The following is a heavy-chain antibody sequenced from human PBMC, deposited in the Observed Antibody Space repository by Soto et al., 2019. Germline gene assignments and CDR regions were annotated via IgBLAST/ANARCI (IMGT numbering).Heavy chain of an antibody. CDR2: INPRGGST. D-gene: IGHD3-10*01. J-gene: IGHJ4*02. CDR3: CSLHYGQFY. Sequence: QVQLVQSGAEIKKPGASMNISCKASGYTFTSHHMHWVRQVPGEGLEWMGMINPRGGSTNYPQKVQGRLNMTRDTSTSTVYMALGSLGSEDTAVYYCCSLHYGQFYWGQGTLVTVSS. V-gene: IGHV1-46*03. CDR1: GYTFTSHH.